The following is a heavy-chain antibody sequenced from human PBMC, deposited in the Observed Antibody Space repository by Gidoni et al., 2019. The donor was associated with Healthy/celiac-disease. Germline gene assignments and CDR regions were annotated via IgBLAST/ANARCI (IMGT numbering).Heavy chain of an antibody. CDR3: ARSPPSTPYYYYGMDV. CDR2: IIPILVIA. Sequence: QVQLVQSGAEVKKPGSSVKVSCKAHGGPFSSYAISWMLQAPGQGLEWLGRIIPILVIANYAQKFQGRVTITADKSTSTAYMELSSLRSEDTAVYYCARSPPSTPYYYYGMDVWGQGTTVTVSS. CDR1: GGPFSSYA. J-gene: IGHJ6*02. V-gene: IGHV1-69*04.